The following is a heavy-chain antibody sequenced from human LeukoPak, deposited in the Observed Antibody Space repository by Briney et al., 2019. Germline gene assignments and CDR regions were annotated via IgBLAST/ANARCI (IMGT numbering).Heavy chain of an antibody. CDR3: ASIRDDYEYCSSTSCYGPFDY. J-gene: IGHJ4*02. Sequence: GGSLRLSCAASGFTFSSYSMNWVRQAPGKGLEWVSSISSSSSYIYYADSVKGRFTISRDNAKNSLYLQMNSLRAEDTAVYYCASIRDDYEYCSSTSCYGPFDYWGQGIRVTVSS. CDR2: ISSSSSYI. V-gene: IGHV3-21*01. D-gene: IGHD2-2*01. CDR1: GFTFSSYS.